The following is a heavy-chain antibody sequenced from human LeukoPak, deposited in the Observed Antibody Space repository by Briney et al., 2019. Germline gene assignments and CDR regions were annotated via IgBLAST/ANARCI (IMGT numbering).Heavy chain of an antibody. CDR2: IYYSGST. V-gene: IGHV4-39*01. J-gene: IGHJ4*02. D-gene: IGHD3-10*01. Sequence: SETLSLTCTVSGGSISGSSYYWGWIRQSPVKGLEWIGSIYYSGSTYHNPSLKSRVTISVDTSKNQFSLKLSSATAADTAFYYCARHYGSGTYFGYWGQGTLVTVSS. CDR3: ARHYGSGTYFGY. CDR1: GGSISGSSYY.